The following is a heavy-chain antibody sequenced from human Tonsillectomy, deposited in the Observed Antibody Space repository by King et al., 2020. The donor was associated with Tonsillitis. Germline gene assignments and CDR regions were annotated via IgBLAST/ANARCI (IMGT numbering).Heavy chain of an antibody. J-gene: IGHJ4*02. CDR1: GGSIRSHY. CDR2: IYSSWST. CDR3: ARLLPEYSRSAGCFDY. V-gene: IGHV4-59*08. D-gene: IGHD6-6*01. Sequence: VQLQESGPGLAKPSETLSLTCTVSGGSIRSHYWSWIRQPPGKGLEWIGHIYSSWSTNYNPSLKSRVTISVDTSKNQFSLKLSSVTAADTAVYYCARLLPEYSRSAGCFDYWGQGTLVTVSS.